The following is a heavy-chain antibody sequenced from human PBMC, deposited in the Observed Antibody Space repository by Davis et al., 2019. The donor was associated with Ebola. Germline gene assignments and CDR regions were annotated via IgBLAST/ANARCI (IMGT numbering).Heavy chain of an antibody. J-gene: IGHJ4*02. CDR1: GFIFSDYY. D-gene: IGHD3-22*01. CDR2: ISGSGTST. Sequence: PGGSLRLSCAASGFIFSDYYMRWIRQTPGKGLEWISSISGSGTSTYYADSVKGRFTISRDNVQKSLFLQMNSLRVEDTAVYFCTWRGDSREFDYWGQGTVVTVSS. CDR3: TWRGDSREFDY. V-gene: IGHV3-11*01.